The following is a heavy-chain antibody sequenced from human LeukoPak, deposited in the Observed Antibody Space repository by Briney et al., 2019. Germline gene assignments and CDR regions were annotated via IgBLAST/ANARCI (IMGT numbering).Heavy chain of an antibody. CDR3: ARVKEGYDSSVSLDY. D-gene: IGHD3-22*01. Sequence: GRSLRLSCAASGFTFSSYAMHWVRQAPGKGLEWVADISYDGSNKYYADSVKGRFTISRDNSKNTLYLQMNSLRAEDTAVYYCARVKEGYDSSVSLDYWGQGTLVTVSS. V-gene: IGHV3-30*04. J-gene: IGHJ4*02. CDR2: ISYDGSNK. CDR1: GFTFSSYA.